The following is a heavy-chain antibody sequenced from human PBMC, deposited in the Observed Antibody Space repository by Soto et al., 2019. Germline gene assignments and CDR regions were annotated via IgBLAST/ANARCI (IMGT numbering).Heavy chain of an antibody. CDR1: GYTFTSYG. V-gene: IGHV1-18*01. Sequence: QVQLVQSGAEVKKPGASVKVSCKASGYTFTSYGISWVRQAPGQGLGWLGWISAYNGNTNYAQKLQGRVTMTKDTSTSTAYMELRSLRSDDTAVYYCARVYRITMVRGELSEYWGQGTLVTVSS. CDR3: ARVYRITMVRGELSEY. J-gene: IGHJ4*02. CDR2: ISAYNGNT. D-gene: IGHD3-10*01.